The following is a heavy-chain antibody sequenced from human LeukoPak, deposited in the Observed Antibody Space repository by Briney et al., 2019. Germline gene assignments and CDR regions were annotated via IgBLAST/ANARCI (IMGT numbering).Heavy chain of an antibody. Sequence: SETLSLTCTVSGGSISSGGYYWSWIRQPAGKGLEWIGRIYTSGSTNYNPSLKSRVTISVDTSKNQFPLKLSSVTAADTAVYYCARQLPGGWFDPWGQGTLVTVSS. V-gene: IGHV4-61*02. CDR3: ARQLPGGWFDP. D-gene: IGHD2-8*02. J-gene: IGHJ5*02. CDR1: GGSISSGGYY. CDR2: IYTSGST.